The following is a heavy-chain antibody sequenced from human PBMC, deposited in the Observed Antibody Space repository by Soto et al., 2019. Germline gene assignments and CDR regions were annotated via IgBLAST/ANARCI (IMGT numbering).Heavy chain of an antibody. V-gene: IGHV3-64*01. D-gene: IGHD3-22*01. CDR2: ISSYGGST. CDR1: GFTFSSYA. J-gene: IGHJ4*02. CDR3: ARDPDSSGYYYFDY. Sequence: EVQLVESGGGLGQPGGSLRLSCAASGFTFSSYAMHWVRQAPGKGLEYVSTISSYGGSTYYANSVKGRFTISRDNSKNTLYLQMGSLRAEDMAVYYCARDPDSSGYYYFDYWGQGTLVTVSS.